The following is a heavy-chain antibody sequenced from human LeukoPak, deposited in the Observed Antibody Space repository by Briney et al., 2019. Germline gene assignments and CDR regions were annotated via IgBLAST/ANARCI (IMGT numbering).Heavy chain of an antibody. Sequence: GGSLRLSCAPSGFTASTNYMNWVRQAPGKGLEWVSVVYGGGSTSYAVSVKGRFTISRDNSKNTLYLQMNRLRTGDTAVYYCARANPLIVGARAGGPFDFWGQGKMVTVSS. D-gene: IGHD1-26*01. J-gene: IGHJ3*01. CDR1: GFTASTNY. V-gene: IGHV3-53*05. CDR2: VYGGGST. CDR3: ARANPLIVGARAGGPFDF.